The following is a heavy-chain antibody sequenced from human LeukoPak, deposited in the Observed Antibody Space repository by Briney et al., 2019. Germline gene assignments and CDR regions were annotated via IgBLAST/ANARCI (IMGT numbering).Heavy chain of an antibody. CDR3: VKDGDDSGWNYFDY. V-gene: IGHV3-30*18. J-gene: IGHJ4*02. CDR2: ISYDGRNK. D-gene: IGHD6-19*01. CDR1: GFPFSNHG. Sequence: GRSLRLSCAASGFPFSNHGMHWVRQAPGKGLEWVAVISYDGRNKYYADSVKGRFTISRDNSQNTLSLQMNSLRAEDTAVYYCVKDGDDSGWNYFDYWGQGTLATVSS.